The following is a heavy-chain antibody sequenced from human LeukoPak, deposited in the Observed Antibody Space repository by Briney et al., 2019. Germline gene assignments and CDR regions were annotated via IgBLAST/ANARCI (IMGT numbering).Heavy chain of an antibody. D-gene: IGHD2-2*01. CDR3: AKAYVGRYYSSTSCALGAFDI. CDR2: ISGSGGST. V-gene: IGHV3-23*01. Sequence: GGSLRLSCAASGFTFSSYAMSWVRQAPGKGLEWVSAISGSGGSTYYADSVKGRFTISRDNSKNTLYLQMNSLRAEDTAVYYCAKAYVGRYYSSTSCALGAFDIWGQGTMVTVSS. J-gene: IGHJ3*02. CDR1: GFTFSSYA.